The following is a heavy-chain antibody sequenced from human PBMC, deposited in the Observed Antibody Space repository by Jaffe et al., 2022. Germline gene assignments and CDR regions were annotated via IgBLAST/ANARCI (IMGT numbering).Heavy chain of an antibody. CDR3: ARDLRPIVGATSPTYYYYYYMDV. Sequence: QVQLVQSGAEVKKPGSSVKVSCKASGGTFSSYAISWVRQAPGQGLEWMGGIIPIFGTANYAQKFQGRVTITTDESTSTAYMELSSLRSEDTAVYYCARDLRPIVGATSPTYYYYYYMDVWGKGTTVTVSS. V-gene: IGHV1-69*05. CDR2: IIPIFGTA. J-gene: IGHJ6*03. CDR1: GGTFSSYA. D-gene: IGHD1-26*01.